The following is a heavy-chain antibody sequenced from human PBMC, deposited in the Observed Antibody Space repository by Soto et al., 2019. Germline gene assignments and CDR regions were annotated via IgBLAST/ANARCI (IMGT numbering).Heavy chain of an antibody. CDR1: GGTFSSYT. CDR2: IIPILGIA. D-gene: IGHD4-17*01. V-gene: IGHV1-69*02. J-gene: IGHJ4*02. Sequence: QVQLVQSGAAVKKPGSSVNVSCKTSGGTFSSYTISWVRQAPGQGLEWMGRIIPILGIANYAQKFQGRVTITADKSTSTAYMELSSLRSEDTAVYYCASSYGDYSVGYWGQGSLVTVSS. CDR3: ASSYGDYSVGY.